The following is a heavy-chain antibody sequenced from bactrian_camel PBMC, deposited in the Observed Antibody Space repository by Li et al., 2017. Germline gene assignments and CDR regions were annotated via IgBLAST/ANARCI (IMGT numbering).Heavy chain of an antibody. CDR3: VALASWYTPYNY. J-gene: IGHJ4*01. V-gene: IGHV3S1*01. CDR2: IYTGDGST. Sequence: HVQLVESGGDLVDSGGSLRLSCAAAGFTFSNNWIHWVRQAPGKGLGWVARIYTGDGSTDSSDSVKGRFTVSADNAKKILYLQMTSLKSEDTATYYCVALASWYTPYNYWGQGTQVTVS. CDR1: GFTFSNNW. D-gene: IGHD6*01.